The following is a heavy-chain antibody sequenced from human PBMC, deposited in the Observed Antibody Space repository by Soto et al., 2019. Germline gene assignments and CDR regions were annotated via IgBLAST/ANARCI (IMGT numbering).Heavy chain of an antibody. J-gene: IGHJ3*02. V-gene: IGHV3-33*01. CDR2: IWYDGSNK. D-gene: IGHD5-18*01. CDR1: GFTFSSYG. Sequence: QVQLVESGGGVVQPGRSLRLSCAASGFTFSSYGMHWVRQAPGKGLEWVAVIWYDGSNKYYADSVKGRFTISRDNSKNTLYLQMNSLRAEDTAVYYCARTWIQLWAEAFDIWGQGTMVTVSS. CDR3: ARTWIQLWAEAFDI.